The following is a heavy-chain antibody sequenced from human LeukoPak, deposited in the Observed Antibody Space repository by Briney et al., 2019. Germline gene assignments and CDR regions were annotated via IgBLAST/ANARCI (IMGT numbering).Heavy chain of an antibody. CDR1: RFTFSNAW. V-gene: IGHV3-15*01. CDR3: TTGPAVLTAAGTEVDY. CDR2: IKSKTDGGTT. Sequence: GGSLRLSCAASRFTFSNAWMSWVRQAPGKGLEWVGRIKSKTDGGTTDYAAPVKGRFTISRDDSKNTLYLQMNSLKTEDTAVYYCTTGPAVLTAAGTEVDYWGQGTLVTVSS. J-gene: IGHJ4*02. D-gene: IGHD6-13*01.